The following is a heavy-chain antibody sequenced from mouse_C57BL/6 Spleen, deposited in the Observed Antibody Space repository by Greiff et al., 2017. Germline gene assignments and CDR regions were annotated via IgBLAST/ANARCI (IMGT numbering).Heavy chain of an antibody. Sequence: EVKVVESGGGLVKPGGSLKLSCAASGFTFSDYGMHWVRQAPEKGLEWVAYISSGSSTIYYADTVKGRFTISRDNAKNTLFLQMTSLRSEDTAMYYCARIYDGYYGYFDVWGTGTTVTVSS. D-gene: IGHD2-3*01. V-gene: IGHV5-17*01. CDR2: ISSGSSTI. CDR1: GFTFSDYG. J-gene: IGHJ1*03. CDR3: ARIYDGYYGYFDV.